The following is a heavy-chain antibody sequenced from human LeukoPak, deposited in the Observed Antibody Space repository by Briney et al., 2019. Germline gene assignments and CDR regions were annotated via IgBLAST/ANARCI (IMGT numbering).Heavy chain of an antibody. D-gene: IGHD6-6*01. Sequence: GGSLRLSCAASGFTVSSNYVSWVRQAPGKGLERVSVIYGGGSTYYADSVKGRFTISRDNSKNTLYLQMNSLRAEDTAVYYCARGPGQFVRTPPRGWFDPWGQGTLVTVSS. CDR2: IYGGGST. CDR3: ARGPGQFVRTPPRGWFDP. CDR1: GFTVSSNY. J-gene: IGHJ5*02. V-gene: IGHV3-53*01.